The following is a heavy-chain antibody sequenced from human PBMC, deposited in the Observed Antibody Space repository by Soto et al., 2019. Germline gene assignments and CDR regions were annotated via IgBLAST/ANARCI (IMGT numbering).Heavy chain of an antibody. CDR1: GGSISSYY. D-gene: IGHD5-18*01. J-gene: IGHJ4*02. CDR3: ARTLYSYGPRFDY. CDR2: IYYSWST. Sequence: PSETLSLTCTVSGGSISSYYWSWIRQPPGKGLERIGYIYYSWSTNYNPSLKSRVTISVDTSKNLFSLKLSSVTVADTAVYYCARTLYSYGPRFDYWGQGTLVTVSS. V-gene: IGHV4-59*01.